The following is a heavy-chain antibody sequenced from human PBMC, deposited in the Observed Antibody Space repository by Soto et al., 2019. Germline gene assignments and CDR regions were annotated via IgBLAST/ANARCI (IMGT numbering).Heavy chain of an antibody. CDR1: GFTFGNYA. CDR3: AKKSLGPITLPALYYFDY. D-gene: IGHD7-27*01. Sequence: EVQLLESGGGLVQPGGSLRLSCAASGFTFGNYAFSWVRQAPGKGLEWVSVISGGGDATYYPDSVKGRFTTSRDNSKNTVYLQMNSLRAEDTAVYYCAKKSLGPITLPALYYFDYWGQGTLVTVSS. V-gene: IGHV3-23*01. J-gene: IGHJ4*02. CDR2: ISGGGDAT.